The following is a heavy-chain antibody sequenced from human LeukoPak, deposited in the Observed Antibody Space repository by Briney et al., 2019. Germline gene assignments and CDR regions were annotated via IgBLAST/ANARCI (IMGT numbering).Heavy chain of an antibody. J-gene: IGHJ6*03. CDR3: ARDPMTTEGYYYYYMDV. CDR1: GFTFSDYY. V-gene: IGHV3-11*04. Sequence: GGSLRLSCAASGFTFSDYYMSWLRQAPGKGLEWVSYISSSGSTIYYADSVKGRFTISRDNAKNSLYLQMNSLRAEDTAVYYCARDPMTTEGYYYYYMDVWGKGTTVTVS. CDR2: ISSSGSTI. D-gene: IGHD4-11*01.